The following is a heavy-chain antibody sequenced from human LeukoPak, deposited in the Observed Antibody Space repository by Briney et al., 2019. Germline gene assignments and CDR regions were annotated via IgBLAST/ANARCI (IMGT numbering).Heavy chain of an antibody. Sequence: ASVRVSCMASGYTFNSYGITWVRQAPGQGLEWMGWISAYNGNAKYSQNFQGRVTMTTDTPTSTAYMELRSLRSDDTAVYYCARVRVGGDYYYYGMDVWGQGTTVTVSS. CDR3: ARVRVGGDYYYYGMDV. J-gene: IGHJ6*02. CDR2: ISAYNGNA. V-gene: IGHV1-18*01. D-gene: IGHD2-15*01. CDR1: GYTFNSYG.